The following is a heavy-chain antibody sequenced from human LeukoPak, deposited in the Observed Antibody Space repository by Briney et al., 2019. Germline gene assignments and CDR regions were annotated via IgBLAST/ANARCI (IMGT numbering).Heavy chain of an antibody. J-gene: IGHJ5*02. CDR2: ISAYNGNT. D-gene: IGHD3-10*01. CDR1: GYTFTSYG. Sequence: GASVKVSCKASGYTFTSYGISWVRQAPGQGLEWMGWISAYNGNTNYAQKLQGRVTMTTDTSTSTAYMELRSLRSDDTAVNYCARSYITMVRGVIIKGRYNWFDPWGQGTLVTVSS. CDR3: ARSYITMVRGVIIKGRYNWFDP. V-gene: IGHV1-18*04.